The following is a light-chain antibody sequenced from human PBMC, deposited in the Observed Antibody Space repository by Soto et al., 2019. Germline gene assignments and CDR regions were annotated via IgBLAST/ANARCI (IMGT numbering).Light chain of an antibody. CDR1: QSVSSN. J-gene: IGKJ4*01. Sequence: EIVMTQSPATLSLSPGERATLSCRASQSVSSNLAWYQQKPGQAPRLLIYGASTRATRIPARFSGSGSGIKFTLTISSLQSEDFEVYYCQQYNHWFTFGAGTKVEIK. V-gene: IGKV3-15*01. CDR2: GAS. CDR3: QQYNHWFT.